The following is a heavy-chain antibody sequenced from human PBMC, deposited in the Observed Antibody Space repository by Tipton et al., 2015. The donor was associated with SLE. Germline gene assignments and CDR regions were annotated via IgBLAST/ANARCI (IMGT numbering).Heavy chain of an antibody. CDR3: ARRRGGYAGFDL. J-gene: IGHJ2*01. CDR1: GGSISSRSYY. CDR2: IYYSGST. D-gene: IGHD5-12*01. Sequence: LSLTCTVSGGSISSRSYYWGWIRQPPGKGLEWIGMIYYSGSTNYNPSLKSRVTTSVDTSKNQFSLKLSSVTAADTAVYYCARRRGGYAGFDLWGRGTLVTVSS. V-gene: IGHV4-39*07.